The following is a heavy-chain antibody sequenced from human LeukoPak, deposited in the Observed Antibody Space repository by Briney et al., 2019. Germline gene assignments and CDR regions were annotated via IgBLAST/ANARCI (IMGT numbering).Heavy chain of an antibody. Sequence: GGSLRLSCAASGFTFSSYSMNWVRQAPGKGLEWVSYISISSSTIYYADSVKGRFTISRDNAKNSLYLQMNSLRAEDTAVYYCARGRGGSGREAYNVDYWGQGTLVTVSS. CDR3: ARGRGGSGREAYNVDY. J-gene: IGHJ4*02. V-gene: IGHV3-48*01. D-gene: IGHD5-24*01. CDR1: GFTFSSYS. CDR2: ISISSSTI.